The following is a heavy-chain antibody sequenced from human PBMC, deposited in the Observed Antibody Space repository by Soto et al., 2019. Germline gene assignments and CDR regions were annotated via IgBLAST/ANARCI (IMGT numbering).Heavy chain of an antibody. CDR1: GFTFSSYW. CDR3: ARIAATGRGWDV. CDR2: IKQDGSEE. Sequence: EVPLVESGGGLVQPGGSLRLSCVDSGFTFSSYWMSWVRQAPVKGLEWVGNIKQDGSEENYVDSLKGRFTISRDNAKNSMYLQMNSLRAEDTAVYDCARIAATGRGWDVWGQGTTVVVSS. V-gene: IGHV3-7*01. D-gene: IGHD6-13*01. J-gene: IGHJ6*02.